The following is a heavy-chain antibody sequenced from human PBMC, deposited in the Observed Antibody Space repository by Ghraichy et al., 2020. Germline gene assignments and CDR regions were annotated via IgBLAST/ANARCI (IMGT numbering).Heavy chain of an antibody. D-gene: IGHD6-13*01. CDR3: ARASKSSSWRLDY. CDR2: IYYSGST. V-gene: IGHV4-59*01. CDR1: GGSISSYY. Sequence: SETLSLTCTVSGGSISSYYWSWIRQPPGNGLEWIGYIYYSGSTNYNPSLKSRVTISVDTSKNQFSLKLSSVTAADTAVYYCARASKSSSWRLDYWGQGTLVTVSS. J-gene: IGHJ4*02.